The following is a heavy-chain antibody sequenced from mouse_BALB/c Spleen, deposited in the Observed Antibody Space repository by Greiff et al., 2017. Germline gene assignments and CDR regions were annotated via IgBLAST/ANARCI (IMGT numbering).Heavy chain of an antibody. Sequence: EVQLQQSGAELVRSGASVKLSCTASGFNIKDYYMHWVKQRPEQGLEWIGWIDPENGDTEYAPKFQGKATMTADTSSNTAYLQLSSLTSEDTAVYYCNANSITWFAYWGQGTLVTVSA. J-gene: IGHJ3*01. V-gene: IGHV14-4*02. CDR2: IDPENGDT. D-gene: IGHD1-1*01. CDR3: NANSITWFAY. CDR1: GFNIKDYY.